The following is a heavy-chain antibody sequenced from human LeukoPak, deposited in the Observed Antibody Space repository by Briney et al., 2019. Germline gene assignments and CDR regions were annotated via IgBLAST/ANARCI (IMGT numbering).Heavy chain of an antibody. Sequence: PGGSLRLSCAASGFTFSSYAMSWVRQAPGKGREWGSTISGNGDSTYYGDSVKGRFTISRDKSKNTLYLQMNSLRAEDTAVYYCAKDPIYYVSGRFDIWGQGTMVTVSS. CDR1: GFTFSSYA. V-gene: IGHV3-23*01. J-gene: IGHJ3*02. D-gene: IGHD3-10*01. CDR2: ISGNGDST. CDR3: AKDPIYYVSGRFDI.